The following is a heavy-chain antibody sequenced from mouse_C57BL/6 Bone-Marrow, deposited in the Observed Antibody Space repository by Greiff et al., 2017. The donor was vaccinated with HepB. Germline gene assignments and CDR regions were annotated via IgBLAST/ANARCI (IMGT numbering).Heavy chain of an antibody. CDR3: ASMVTTGWYFDV. Sequence: VQLQQPGAELVRPGSSVKLSCKASGYTFTSYWMHWVKQRPIQGLEWIGNIDPSDSETHYNQKFKDKATLTVDKSSSTAYMQLSSLTSEDSAVYSCASMVTTGWYFDVWGTGTTVTVSS. J-gene: IGHJ1*03. D-gene: IGHD2-2*01. CDR1: GYTFTSYW. CDR2: IDPSDSET. V-gene: IGHV1-52*01.